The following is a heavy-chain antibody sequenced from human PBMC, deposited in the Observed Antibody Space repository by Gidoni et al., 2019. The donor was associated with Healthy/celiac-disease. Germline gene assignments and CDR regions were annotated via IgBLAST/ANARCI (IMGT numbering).Heavy chain of an antibody. CDR3: ARGTSQYYDFWSGYHNWFDP. V-gene: IGHV4-59*01. CDR2: IYYSWRT. CDR1: GASISIYY. J-gene: IGHJ5*02. D-gene: IGHD3-3*01. Sequence: QVQLQESSPRLVKPAETRSLTCTGSGASISIYYVSSIPQPPGKGLEGIGYIYYSWRTTYNPSLKSRVTISVDTSKKQFSLKLSSVTAADTVVYYCARGTSQYYDFWSGYHNWFDPWGQGTLVTVSS.